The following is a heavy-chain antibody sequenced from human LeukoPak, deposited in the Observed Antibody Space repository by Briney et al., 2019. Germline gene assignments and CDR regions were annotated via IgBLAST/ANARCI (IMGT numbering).Heavy chain of an antibody. CDR1: GFTFSDYY. V-gene: IGHV3-74*01. Sequence: GGSQRLSCAASGFTFSDYYMSWIRQAPGKGLMWVSRIAGDGGSISYADSVKGRFTISRDNAKNTLYLQMNSQRPEDTAVYYCAKGGFKYNYYDAMDVWGQGTTVTVSS. CDR3: AKGGFKYNYYDAMDV. CDR2: IAGDGGSI. D-gene: IGHD2-15*01. J-gene: IGHJ6*02.